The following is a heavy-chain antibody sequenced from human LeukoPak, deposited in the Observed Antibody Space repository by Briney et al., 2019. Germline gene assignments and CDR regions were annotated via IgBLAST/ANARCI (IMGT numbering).Heavy chain of an antibody. V-gene: IGHV1-46*01. Sequence: ASVKVSCKASGYTFTSYYMHWVRQAPGQGLEWMGIINPSGGSTSYAQKFQGRVTMTRDMSTSTVYMELSSLRSEDTAVYYCARAPTIFGVVIIYYMDVWGKGTTVTASS. CDR3: ARAPTIFGVVIIYYMDV. CDR2: INPSGGST. D-gene: IGHD3-3*01. CDR1: GYTFTSYY. J-gene: IGHJ6*03.